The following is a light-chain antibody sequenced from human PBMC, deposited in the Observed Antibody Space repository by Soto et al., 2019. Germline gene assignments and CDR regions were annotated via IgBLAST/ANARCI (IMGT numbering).Light chain of an antibody. CDR1: SSNIGNNY. Sequence: QSVLTQPPSVSAAPRQKVTISCSGSSSNIGNNYVSWYQQLPGTAPKLLIYDNSQRPSGIPDRFSGSKSGTSATLGITGLXXGXXXXYYCGTWDSSLSAGVFGGGTKLTVL. V-gene: IGLV1-51*01. CDR3: GTWDSSLSAGV. J-gene: IGLJ2*01. CDR2: DNS.